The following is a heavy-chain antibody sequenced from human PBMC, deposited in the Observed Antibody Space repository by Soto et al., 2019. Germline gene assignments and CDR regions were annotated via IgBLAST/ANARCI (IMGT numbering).Heavy chain of an antibody. CDR3: GRGRTYNYDSSGYYYDY. CDR1: GGSFSGYY. CDR2: INHSGST. Sequence: PSETLSLTCAVYGGSFSGYYWSWIRQPPGKGLEWIGEINHSGSTNYNPSLKSRVTISVDTSKNQFSLKLSSVTAADTAVYYCGRGRTYNYDSSGYYYDYGGQGTRVTVPS. J-gene: IGHJ4*02. D-gene: IGHD3-22*01. V-gene: IGHV4-34*01.